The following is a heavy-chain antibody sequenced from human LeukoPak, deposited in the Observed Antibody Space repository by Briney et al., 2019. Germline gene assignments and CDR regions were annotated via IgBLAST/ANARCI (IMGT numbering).Heavy chain of an antibody. CDR2: ISGTSGYT. Sequence: GGSLRLSCAASGFTFISYAMSWVRQAPGKGLEWVSGISGTSGYTYYADSVKGRFTISRDNSKNTLYLQMNSLRAEDTAVYYCAKPSSGWSNFDSWGQGTLVTVSS. J-gene: IGHJ4*02. CDR3: AKPSSGWSNFDS. CDR1: GFTFISYA. D-gene: IGHD6-19*01. V-gene: IGHV3-23*01.